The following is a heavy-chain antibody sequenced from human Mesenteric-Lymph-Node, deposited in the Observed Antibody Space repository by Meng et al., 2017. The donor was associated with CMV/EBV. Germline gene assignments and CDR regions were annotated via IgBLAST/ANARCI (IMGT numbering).Heavy chain of an antibody. D-gene: IGHD4-23*01. CDR3: LVTVVTPDNALEI. CDR2: IISILDIV. Sequence: SVKVSCKASRSTFSSYTVTWVRQAPGQGLEWMGRIISILDIVDYAQKFQGRVTITADRSSRTTYMEVTSLSSDDTAVYYCLVTVVTPDNALEIWGQGTMVTVSS. CDR1: RSTFSSYT. J-gene: IGHJ3*02. V-gene: IGHV1-69*02.